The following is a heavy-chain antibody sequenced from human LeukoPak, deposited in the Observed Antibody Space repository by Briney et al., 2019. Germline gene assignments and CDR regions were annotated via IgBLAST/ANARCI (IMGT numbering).Heavy chain of an antibody. CDR3: ARYDSSGPNAFDI. J-gene: IGHJ3*02. CDR2: ISSSGSTI. Sequence: GGSLRLSCAASGFTFSDYYMSWIRQAPGKGLEWVSYISSSGSTIYYADPVKGRFTISRDNAKNALYLQMNSLRAEDTAVYFCARYDSSGPNAFDIWGQGTMVTVSS. D-gene: IGHD3-22*01. V-gene: IGHV3-11*01. CDR1: GFTFSDYY.